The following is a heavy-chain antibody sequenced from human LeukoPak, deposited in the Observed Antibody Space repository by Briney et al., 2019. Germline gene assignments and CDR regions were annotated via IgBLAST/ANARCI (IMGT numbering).Heavy chain of an antibody. CDR3: ARGHHTRGVYDY. V-gene: IGHV3-7*01. J-gene: IGHJ4*02. Sequence: GGSLRLSCAASGFTFSGFCMKWVRQAPGKGLEWVANINQDESQKYYVDSVKGRFTISRDNAKNSLYLQMNSLRAEDTAVYYCARGHHTRGVYDYWGQGTLVTVSS. D-gene: IGHD3-10*01. CDR2: INQDESQK. CDR1: GFTFSGFC.